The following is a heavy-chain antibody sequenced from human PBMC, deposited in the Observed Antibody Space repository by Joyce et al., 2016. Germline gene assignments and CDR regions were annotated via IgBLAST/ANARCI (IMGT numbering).Heavy chain of an antibody. CDR1: GGSISSGAYY. Sequence: QVQLQESGPGLVKPSQTLSLTCTVSGGSISSGAYYWSGIRQHPVKGLEWIGFIHYRGSTYYSPSLESRLSISVDTSKNQFSLKLSSMTAADAAVYHCARYSGATVTTSWFDTWGPGTRVTVSS. V-gene: IGHV4-31*03. CDR2: IHYRGST. CDR3: ARYSGATVTTSWFDT. J-gene: IGHJ5*02. D-gene: IGHD4-17*01.